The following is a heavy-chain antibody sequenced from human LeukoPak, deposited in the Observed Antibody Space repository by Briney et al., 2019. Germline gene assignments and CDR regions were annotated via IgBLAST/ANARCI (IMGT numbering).Heavy chain of an antibody. J-gene: IGHJ4*02. V-gene: IGHV4-39*07. D-gene: IGHD2-21*02. Sequence: PSETLSLTCTVSGVSISTHFYYWGWIRQTPGTALEWIGNMYYRGSTYYNPSLNSRVSMSLDTSKNQFSLKLSSVTAADTAVYYCAGLCGGDCYEMDGFDYWGQGTLVTVSS. CDR1: GVSISTHFYY. CDR3: AGLCGGDCYEMDGFDY. CDR2: MYYRGST.